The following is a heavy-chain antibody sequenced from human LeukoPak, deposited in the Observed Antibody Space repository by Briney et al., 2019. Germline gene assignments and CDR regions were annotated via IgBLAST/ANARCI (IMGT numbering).Heavy chain of an antibody. J-gene: IGHJ4*02. CDR2: IYYSGST. CDR3: ARVFPSSSGWLLDY. Sequence: SETLSLTCTVSGGSISSHYWSWIRQPPGKGLEWIGYIYYSGSTNYNPSLKSRVTISVDTSKNQFSLKLSSVTAADTAVYYCARVFPSSSGWLLDYWGQGTLVTVSS. V-gene: IGHV4-59*11. CDR1: GGSISSHY. D-gene: IGHD6-19*01.